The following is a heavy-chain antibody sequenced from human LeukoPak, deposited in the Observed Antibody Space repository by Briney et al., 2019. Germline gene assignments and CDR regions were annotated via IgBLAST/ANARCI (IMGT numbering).Heavy chain of an antibody. CDR1: LGSINSHY. D-gene: IGHD3-22*01. J-gene: IGHJ4*02. Sequence: SETLSLTCTLSLGSINSHYWSWVRQPPGKGLEWIGYIDYSGYTKYSSSLRGRVTISVDTSKNQFSLKMYSVTAADTAVYYCASLAVSHYDSSGYFDSWGQGTLATVSS. CDR2: IDYSGYT. CDR3: ASLAVSHYDSSGYFDS. V-gene: IGHV4-59*08.